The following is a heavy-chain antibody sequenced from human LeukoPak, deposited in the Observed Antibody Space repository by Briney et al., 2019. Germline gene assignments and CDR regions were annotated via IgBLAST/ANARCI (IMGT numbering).Heavy chain of an antibody. D-gene: IGHD2-2*01. J-gene: IGHJ4*02. CDR3: ARVRRYCSSTSCLIYFDY. V-gene: IGHV1-46*03. CDR2: INPSGGST. Sequence: ASVKVSCKASGYTFTSYYMHWVRQPPGQGLEWMGIINPSGGSTSYAQKFQGRVTMTRDTSTSTVYMELSSLRSEDTAVYYCARVRRYCSSTSCLIYFDYWGQGTLVTVSS. CDR1: GYTFTSYY.